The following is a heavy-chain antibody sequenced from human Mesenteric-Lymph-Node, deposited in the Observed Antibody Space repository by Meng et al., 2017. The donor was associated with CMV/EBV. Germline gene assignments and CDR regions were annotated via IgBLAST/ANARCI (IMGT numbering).Heavy chain of an antibody. V-gene: IGHV4-39*07. CDR2: IYYSGST. CDR1: GGSISSSSYY. D-gene: IGHD6-19*01. J-gene: IGHJ6*02. Sequence: SETLSLTCTVSGGSISSSSYYWGWIRQPPGKGLEWIGSIYYSGSTYYNPSLKSRVTISVDTSKNQFSLKLNSVTAADTAVYYCARFSSGSWMDVWGQGTTVTVSS. CDR3: ARFSSGSWMDV.